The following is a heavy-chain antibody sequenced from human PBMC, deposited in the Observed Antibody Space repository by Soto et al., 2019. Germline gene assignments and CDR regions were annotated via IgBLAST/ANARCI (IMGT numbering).Heavy chain of an antibody. CDR2: ISYDGSNK. CDR1: GFTFSSYG. Sequence: PGGSLRLSCAASGFTFSSYGMHWVRQAPGKGLEWVAVISYDGSNKYYADSVKGRFTISRDNSKNTLYLQMNSLRAEDTAVYYCAKTEAARPLHGMDVWGQGTTVTVSS. D-gene: IGHD6-6*01. CDR3: AKTEAARPLHGMDV. V-gene: IGHV3-30*18. J-gene: IGHJ6*02.